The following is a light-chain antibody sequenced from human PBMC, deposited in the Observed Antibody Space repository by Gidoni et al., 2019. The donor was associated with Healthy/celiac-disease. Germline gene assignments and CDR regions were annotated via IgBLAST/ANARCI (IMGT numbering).Light chain of an antibody. J-gene: IGLJ2*01. V-gene: IGLV7-46*01. CDR3: LLVYSGAVI. CDR1: PAAVTRGHY. CDR2: NTN. Sequence: QAVVTQELSLTVSPGGTVTLTCGSSPAAVTRGHYPYRVQQKPGQAPRTLIHNTNNKHSWTPARFSGSLLGGKAALTLSGARPEDEAEYYCLLVYSGAVIFGGGTTLTVL.